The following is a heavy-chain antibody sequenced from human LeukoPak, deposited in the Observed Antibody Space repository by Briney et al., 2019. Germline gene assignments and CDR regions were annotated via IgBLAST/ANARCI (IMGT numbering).Heavy chain of an antibody. CDR1: GGSLSSSNYY. CDR3: ARGPTRDDAFAF. J-gene: IGHJ3*01. CDR2: IYTSGST. V-gene: IGHV4-61*05. Sequence: SETLSLTCTVSGGSLSSSNYYWGWIRQPPGKGLEWIGRIYTSGSTNYNPSLKSRVTMSVDTSKNQFSLKLSSVTAADTAVYYCARGPTRDDAFAFWGQGTMVTVSS.